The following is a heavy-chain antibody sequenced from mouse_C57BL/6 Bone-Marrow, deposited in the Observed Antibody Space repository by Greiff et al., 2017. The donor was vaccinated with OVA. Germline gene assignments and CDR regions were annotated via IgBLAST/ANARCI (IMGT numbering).Heavy chain of an antibody. V-gene: IGHV1-55*01. D-gene: IGHD2-3*01. CDR3: AREGYSPDYFDY. Sequence: QVQLQQPGAELVKPGASVKMSCKASGYTFTSYWITWVKQRPGQGLEWIGDIYPGSGSTNYNEKFKSKATLTVDTSSSTAYMQLSSLTSEDSAVYYCAREGYSPDYFDYWGQGTTLTVSS. CDR2: IYPGSGST. CDR1: GYTFTSYW. J-gene: IGHJ2*01.